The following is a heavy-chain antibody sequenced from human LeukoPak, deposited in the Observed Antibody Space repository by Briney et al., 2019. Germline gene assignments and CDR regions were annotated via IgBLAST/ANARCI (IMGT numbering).Heavy chain of an antibody. D-gene: IGHD2-8*01. V-gene: IGHV4-59*01. J-gene: IGHJ4*02. CDR1: GGSISSYY. Sequence: SETLSLTCTVSGGSISSYYWSWIRQPPGKGLEWIGYIYYSGSTNYNPSLKSRVTISVDTSKNQFSLKLTSVTAADTAVYYCARDTINGANDYWGQGTLVTVSS. CDR3: ARDTINGANDY. CDR2: IYYSGST.